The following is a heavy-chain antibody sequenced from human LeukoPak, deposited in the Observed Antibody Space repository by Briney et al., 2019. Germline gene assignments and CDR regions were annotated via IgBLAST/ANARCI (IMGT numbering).Heavy chain of an antibody. CDR3: ARVPVVFSRDYYYYYYMDV. V-gene: IGHV4-31*03. CDR2: MYYSGSI. D-gene: IGHD4-23*01. J-gene: IGHJ6*03. Sequence: SHTVSLICTVSGGSINSCGYYCSWIRQHPGKGLEWIGYMYYSGSIYYNPSIKSRVTISVDTSKNQFSLKLSSVTAADTAVYYCARVPVVFSRDYYYYYYMDVWGKGTTVTVSS. CDR1: GGSINSCGYY.